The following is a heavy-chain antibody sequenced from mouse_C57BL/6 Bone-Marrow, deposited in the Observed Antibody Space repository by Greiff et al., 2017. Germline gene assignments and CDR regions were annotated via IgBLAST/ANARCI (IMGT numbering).Heavy chain of an antibody. CDR3: AREDSLNLYFDY. CDR2: IYPVSGST. V-gene: IGHV1-55*01. Sequence: QVQLKQPGAELVKPGASVKMSCKASGYTFTSYWITWVKQRPGQGLEWIGDIYPVSGSTNYNEKFKSKATLTVDTSSSTAYMQLSSLTSEDSAVYYCAREDSLNLYFDYWGQGTTLTVSS. J-gene: IGHJ2*01. CDR1: GYTFTSYW. D-gene: IGHD6-2*01.